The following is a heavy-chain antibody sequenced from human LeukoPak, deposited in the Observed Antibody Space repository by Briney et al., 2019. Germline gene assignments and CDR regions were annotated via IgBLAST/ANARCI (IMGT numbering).Heavy chain of an antibody. CDR1: GCTFTSYD. CDR3: ATESRLDPYFYYYMDV. V-gene: IGHV1-69*10. D-gene: IGHD5/OR15-5a*01. J-gene: IGHJ6*03. CDR2: IIPSIGGT. Sequence: SVKVFCKASGCTFTSYDITWLRQAPGRGLEWMGGIIPSIGGTNYAQKVQGRVTITTAKSTSTAYIDLKSNRAEDTATSYYATESRLDPYFYYYMDVGNKGPTVIV.